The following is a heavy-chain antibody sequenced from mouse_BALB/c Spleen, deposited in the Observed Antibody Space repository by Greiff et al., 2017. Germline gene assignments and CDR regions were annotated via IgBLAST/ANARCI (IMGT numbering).Heavy chain of an antibody. CDR3: ARGQLGLLYAMDY. Sequence: EVQLVESGGGLVQPGGSRKLSCAASGFTFSDYGMAWVRQAPGKGPEWVAFISNLAYSIYYADTVTGRLTISRENAKNTLYLEMSSLRSEDTAMYYCARGQLGLLYAMDYWGQGTSVTVSS. D-gene: IGHD3-2*01. CDR2: ISNLAYSI. J-gene: IGHJ4*01. V-gene: IGHV5-15*02. CDR1: GFTFSDYG.